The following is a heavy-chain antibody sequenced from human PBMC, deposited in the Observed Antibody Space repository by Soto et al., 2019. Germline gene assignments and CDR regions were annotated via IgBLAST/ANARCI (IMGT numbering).Heavy chain of an antibody. CDR2: IYYDGSNK. CDR1: GFTISNNA. Sequence: VQLLESGGGLVQPGGSLRLSCAASGFTISNNAMNWVRQAPGKGLEWVAAIYYDGSNKYYADSVRGRFTISRDNFKNTLYLHMNSLRAEDTAVYYCARDSKDDSSGYYAGFDYWGQGTLVTVSS. D-gene: IGHD3-22*01. CDR3: ARDSKDDSSGYYAGFDY. V-gene: IGHV3-33*08. J-gene: IGHJ4*02.